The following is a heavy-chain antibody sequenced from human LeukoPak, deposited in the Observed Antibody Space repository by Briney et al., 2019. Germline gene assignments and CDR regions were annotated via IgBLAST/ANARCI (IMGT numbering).Heavy chain of an antibody. Sequence: GGSLRLSCAASGFTFSSYAMHWVRQAPGKGLEWVAVISYDGSNKYYADSVKGRFTISRDNSKNTLYLQMNSLRAEDTAVYYCAREGSDWNYYYYMDVWGKGTTVTISS. CDR1: GFTFSSYA. J-gene: IGHJ6*03. D-gene: IGHD6-19*01. CDR2: ISYDGSNK. CDR3: AREGSDWNYYYYMDV. V-gene: IGHV3-30*04.